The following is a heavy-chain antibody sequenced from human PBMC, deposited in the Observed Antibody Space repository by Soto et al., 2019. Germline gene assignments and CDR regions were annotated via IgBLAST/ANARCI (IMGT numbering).Heavy chain of an antibody. Sequence: ASVKVSCKASGYTFTSCGISWVRQAPGQGLEWMGWISAYNGNTNYAQKLQGRVTMTTDTSTSTAYMELRSLRSDDTAVYYCARVDDYIWGTATNPSDYWGQGTLVTVSS. CDR1: GYTFTSCG. CDR2: ISAYNGNT. V-gene: IGHV1-18*01. J-gene: IGHJ4*02. D-gene: IGHD3-16*01. CDR3: ARVDDYIWGTATNPSDY.